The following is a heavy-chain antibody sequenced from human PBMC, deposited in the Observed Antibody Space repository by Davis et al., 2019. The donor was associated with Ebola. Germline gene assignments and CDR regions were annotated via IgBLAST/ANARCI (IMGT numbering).Heavy chain of an antibody. CDR3: AREDTAMVNY. CDR2: VTPSGGRT. D-gene: IGHD5-18*01. J-gene: IGHJ4*02. V-gene: IGHV1-46*01. Sequence: AASVKVSCKASGYTFTNYYLHWVRQAPGPGLEWMGLVTPSGGRTSYAQKFQGRVTMTRDTSTSTVYMELSSLGSEDTAVYYCAREDTAMVNYWGQGTLVTVSS. CDR1: GYTFTNYY.